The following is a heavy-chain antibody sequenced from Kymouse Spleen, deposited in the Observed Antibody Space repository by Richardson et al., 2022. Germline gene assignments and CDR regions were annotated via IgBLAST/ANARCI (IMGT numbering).Heavy chain of an antibody. D-gene: IGHD1-20*01. J-gene: IGHJ6*02. V-gene: IGHV3-30*18. CDR3: AKGGVTGTTGDYYYYYYGMDV. CDR1: GFTFSSYG. Sequence: QVQLVESGGGVVQPGRSLRLSCAASGFTFSSYGMHWVRQAPGKGLEWVAVISYDGSNKYYADSVKGRFTISRDNSKNTLYLQMNSLRAEDTAVYYCAKGGVTGTTGDYYYYYYGMDVWGQGTTVTVSS. CDR2: ISYDGSNK.